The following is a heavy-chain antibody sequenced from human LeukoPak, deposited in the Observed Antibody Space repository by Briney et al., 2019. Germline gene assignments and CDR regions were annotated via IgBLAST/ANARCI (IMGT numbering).Heavy chain of an antibody. V-gene: IGHV4-59*01. CDR2: IYYSGST. J-gene: IGHJ6*03. CDR3: ARSSRSGLYYYYYMDV. D-gene: IGHD3-3*01. Sequence: PSETLSLTCTVSGGSISSYYWGWIRQPPGKGLEWIGYIYYSGSTNYNPSLKSRVTISVDTSKNQFSLKLSSVTAADTAVYYCARSSRSGLYYYYYMDVWGKGTTVTVSS. CDR1: GGSISSYY.